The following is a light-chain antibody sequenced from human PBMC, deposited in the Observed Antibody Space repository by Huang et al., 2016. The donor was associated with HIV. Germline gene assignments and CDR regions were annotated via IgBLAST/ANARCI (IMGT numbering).Light chain of an antibody. CDR2: AAS. CDR1: QIVSSH. J-gene: IGKJ3*01. CDR3: QQYNDFRST. Sequence: ETVMTQSPVTLSVSPGDRASLSCRSSQIVSSHLAWYQQKPGQAPRLLIYAASTRATGVPARFSGSGDGTEFTLTISTLQSEDSAVYYCQQYNDFRSTFGHGTRVEIK. V-gene: IGKV3-15*01.